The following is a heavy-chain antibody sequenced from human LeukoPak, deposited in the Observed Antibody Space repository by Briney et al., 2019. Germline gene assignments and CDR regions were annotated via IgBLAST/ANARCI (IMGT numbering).Heavy chain of an antibody. V-gene: IGHV1-69*13. J-gene: IGHJ4*02. CDR2: IIPIFGTA. CDR3: AIAAAGTVLTIGYFDY. Sequence: SVKVSCKASGGTFSSYAISWVRQAPGQGLEWMGGIIPIFGTANYAQKFQGRVTITADESTSTAYMELSSLRSEDTAVYYCAIAAAGTVLTIGYFDYGAQGPRVPVPS. CDR1: GGTFSSYA. D-gene: IGHD6-13*01.